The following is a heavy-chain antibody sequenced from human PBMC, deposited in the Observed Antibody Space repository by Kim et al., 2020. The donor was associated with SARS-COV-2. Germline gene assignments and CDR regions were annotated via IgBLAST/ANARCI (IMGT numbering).Heavy chain of an antibody. J-gene: IGHJ6*02. CDR1: GFTFSSYG. CDR2: IWYDGSNK. V-gene: IGHV3-33*06. CDR3: AKVIEQPLHYYYYYYGMDG. Sequence: GGSLRLSCAASGFTFSSYGMHWVRQAPGKGLEWVAVIWYDGSNKYYADSVKGRFTISRDNSKNTLYLQMNSLRAEDTAVYYCAKVIEQPLHYYYYYYGMDGWGQGTTVTVSS. D-gene: IGHD3-22*01.